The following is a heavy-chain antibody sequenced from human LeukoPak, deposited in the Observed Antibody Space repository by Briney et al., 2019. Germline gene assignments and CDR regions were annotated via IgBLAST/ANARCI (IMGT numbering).Heavy chain of an antibody. CDR2: IYFFGSD. J-gene: IGHJ5*01. CDR3: ARGYSTSRNWFDS. D-gene: IGHD6-13*01. Sequence: PSETLSLTCSVSGGSMTNFYWSWIRQSPGKGLEWIGFIYFFGSDDYNPSLESRVAISIDTSKSQISLKLNSVTAADTAVYYCARGYSTSRNWFDSWGQGTRVSVSS. CDR1: GGSMTNFY. V-gene: IGHV4-59*13.